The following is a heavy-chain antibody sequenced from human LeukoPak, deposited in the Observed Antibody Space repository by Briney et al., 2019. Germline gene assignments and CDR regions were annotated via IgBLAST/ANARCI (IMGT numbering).Heavy chain of an antibody. V-gene: IGHV3-30*04. Sequence: PGGSLRLSCAASGFTFSSYAMHWVRQAPGKGLEWVAVTSYDRSNKYYADSVKGRFTISRDNSKNTLYLQMNSLRAEDTAVYYCAREEWDPKNYYGSGSFLDYWGQGTLVTVSS. D-gene: IGHD3-10*01. CDR3: AREEWDPKNYYGSGSFLDY. CDR2: TSYDRSNK. J-gene: IGHJ4*02. CDR1: GFTFSSYA.